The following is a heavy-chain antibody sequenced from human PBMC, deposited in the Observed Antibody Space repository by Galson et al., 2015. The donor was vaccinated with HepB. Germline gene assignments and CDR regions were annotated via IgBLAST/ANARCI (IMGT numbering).Heavy chain of an antibody. CDR3: ARGSGSWYSFFGY. CDR1: GYTFTSYA. Sequence: SVKVSCKASGYTFTSYAMHWVRQAPGQRLEWMGWINAGNGNTKYSQKFQGRVTITRDTSASTAYMELSSLRSEDTAVYYCARGSGSWYSFFGYWGQGTLVTVSS. CDR2: INAGNGNT. V-gene: IGHV1-3*01. D-gene: IGHD6-13*01. J-gene: IGHJ4*02.